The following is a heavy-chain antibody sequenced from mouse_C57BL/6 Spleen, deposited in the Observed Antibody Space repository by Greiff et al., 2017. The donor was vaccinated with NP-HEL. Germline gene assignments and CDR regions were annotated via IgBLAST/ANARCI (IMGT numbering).Heavy chain of an antibody. CDR1: GYTFTDYY. J-gene: IGHJ3*01. CDR2: IFPGSGST. D-gene: IGHD1-1*01. V-gene: IGHV1-75*01. CDR3: ASHYYGSSYSAWFAY. Sequence: QVQLQQSGPELVKPGASVKISCKASGYTFTDYYINWVKQRPGQGLEWIGWIFPGSGSTYYNEKFKGKATLTVDKSSSTAYMLLSSLTSEDSAVYFCASHYYGSSYSAWFAYWGQGTLVTVSA.